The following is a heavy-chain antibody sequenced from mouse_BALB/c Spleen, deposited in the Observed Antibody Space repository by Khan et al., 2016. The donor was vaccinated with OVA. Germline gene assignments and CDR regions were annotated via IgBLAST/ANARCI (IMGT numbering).Heavy chain of an antibody. Sequence: EVELVESGGGLVKPGGSLKLSCAASGFTFSTYALSWVRQTPEKRLEWVATISSDGDFTYYPDNVTGRFTISRDNAKNILYLQMSSLRSEDTAMYYCARTPCGNFVYGGKGTLVTVPA. V-gene: IGHV5-9-3*01. CDR2: ISSDGDFT. CDR3: ARTPCGNFVY. CDR1: GFTFSTYA. J-gene: IGHJ3*01. D-gene: IGHD2-1*01.